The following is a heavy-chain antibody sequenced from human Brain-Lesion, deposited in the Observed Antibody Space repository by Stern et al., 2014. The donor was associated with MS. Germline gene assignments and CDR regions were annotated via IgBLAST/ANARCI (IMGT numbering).Heavy chain of an antibody. CDR3: ARRVYGDYAAYQDL. CDR1: GYTFTTSG. D-gene: IGHD4-17*01. CDR2: ISAYTGNT. V-gene: IGHV1-18*04. J-gene: IGHJ5*02. Sequence: VQLVESGGEVKKPGASVKVSCKASGYTFTTSGFGWGRRAPGQGLEWMGWISAYTGNTNYAQNFQGRVTMTTDTATSTAYMDLRSLRPDDTAIYYCARRVYGDYAAYQDLWGQGTPVTVSS.